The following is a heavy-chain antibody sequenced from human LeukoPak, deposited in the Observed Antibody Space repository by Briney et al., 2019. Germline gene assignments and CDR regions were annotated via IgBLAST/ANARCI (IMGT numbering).Heavy chain of an antibody. CDR3: ARRVVEYYDGSGSYYFDY. D-gene: IGHD3-22*01. CDR1: GYSISSGYY. CDR2: IYHSGST. J-gene: IGHJ4*02. Sequence: SETLSLTCAVSGYSISSGYYWGWIRQPPGKGLEWIGSIYHSGSTYYNPSLKSRVTISVDTSKNQFSLKLSSVTAADTAVYYCARRVVEYYDGSGSYYFDYWGQGTLVTVSS. V-gene: IGHV4-38-2*01.